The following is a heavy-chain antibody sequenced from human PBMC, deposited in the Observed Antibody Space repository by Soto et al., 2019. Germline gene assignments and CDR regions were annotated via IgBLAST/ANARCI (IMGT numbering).Heavy chain of an antibody. V-gene: IGHV3-30*18. Sequence: GGSLRLSCAAPGLTFSSYGMTWARQAPGKWLEVVAVISYDGSNKDYADAVKGRFTIYRDNSKYTQYLQMNSQEAEVTAGYKCAKDPAGDGYNNWFDPWDQGTLVTVSS. CDR3: AKDPAGDGYNNWFDP. J-gene: IGHJ5*02. CDR1: GLTFSSYG. CDR2: ISYDGSNK. D-gene: IGHD5-12*01.